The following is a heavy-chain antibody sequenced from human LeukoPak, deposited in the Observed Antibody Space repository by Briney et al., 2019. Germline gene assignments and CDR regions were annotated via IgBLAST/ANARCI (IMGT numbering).Heavy chain of an antibody. D-gene: IGHD2-15*01. CDR2: VYYSGST. V-gene: IGHV4-39*01. Sequence: PSETLSLTCTVSGGSITSSSYYWGWIRQPPGKGLEWIGSVYYSGSTYYNPSLKSRVTMSVDTSKNQFSLKLSSVTAADTAVYYCASEGGGGSCYDYWGQGTLVTVSS. CDR1: GGSITSSSYY. J-gene: IGHJ4*02. CDR3: ASEGGGGSCYDY.